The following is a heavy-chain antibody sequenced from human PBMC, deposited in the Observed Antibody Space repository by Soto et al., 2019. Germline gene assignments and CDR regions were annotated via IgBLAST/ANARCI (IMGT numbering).Heavy chain of an antibody. CDR3: ARDGATIFGVVIPMDV. Sequence: VESLRLSGAASGFTFSSYGMHWVRQAPGKGLEWVAVIWYDGSNKYYADSVKGRFTISRDNSKNTLYLQMNSLRAEDTAVYYCARDGATIFGVVIPMDVWGQGTTVTVS. J-gene: IGHJ6*02. D-gene: IGHD3-3*01. CDR2: IWYDGSNK. V-gene: IGHV3-33*01. CDR1: GFTFSSYG.